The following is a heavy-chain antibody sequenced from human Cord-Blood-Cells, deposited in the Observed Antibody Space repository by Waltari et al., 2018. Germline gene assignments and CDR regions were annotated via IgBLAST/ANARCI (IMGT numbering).Heavy chain of an antibody. CDR2: VNPSSGGT. J-gene: IGHJ6*02. Sequence: QVQLVQSGAEVKKPGASVKVSCKASGYTFTGYYMHGVRQAPGQGLEWRGCVNPSSGGTNCSQKFQGWGTMTRDPAISTAYMELSRLSSDDTAVYYCARSRGMDVWGQGTTVTVSS. D-gene: IGHD2-2*01. CDR1: GYTFTGYY. V-gene: IGHV1-2*04. CDR3: ARSRGMDV.